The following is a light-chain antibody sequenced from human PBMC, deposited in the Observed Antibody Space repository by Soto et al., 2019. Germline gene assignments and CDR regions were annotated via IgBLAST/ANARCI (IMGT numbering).Light chain of an antibody. Sequence: EIVLTQSPGTLSLSPGERATLSCRASQSVSSSYLAWYQQKPGQAPRLLLYGASSRATGIPDRFSGSGSGTDFTLTISRLEPEDFAVYYCQQYNNWPPMWTFGQGTKVDIK. V-gene: IGKV3-20*01. CDR3: QQYNNWPPMWT. CDR2: GAS. CDR1: QSVSSSY. J-gene: IGKJ1*01.